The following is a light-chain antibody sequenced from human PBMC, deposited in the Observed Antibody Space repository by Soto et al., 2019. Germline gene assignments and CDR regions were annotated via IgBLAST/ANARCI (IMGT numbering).Light chain of an antibody. J-gene: IGKJ4*01. V-gene: IGKV3-20*01. CDR2: GAS. CDR1: QSVSNNY. Sequence: EILLTQSPGTLSLSPGERATLSCRASQSVSNNYLAWYQQKPGQAPRLLIYGASSRATGIPDRFSGSGSGTDFTLTISRLEPDDFEVYYCQQFNNWPLTFGGGTKVDIK. CDR3: QQFNNWPLT.